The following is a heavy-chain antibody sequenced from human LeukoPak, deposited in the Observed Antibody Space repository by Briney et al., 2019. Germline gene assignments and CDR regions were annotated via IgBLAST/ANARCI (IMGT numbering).Heavy chain of an antibody. CDR1: GFTFSNAW. D-gene: IGHD2-2*01. Sequence: GGSLRLSCAASGFTFSNAWMSWVRQAPGKGLEWVGRIKSKTDGGTTDYAAPVKGRFTISRDDSKNTLYLQMNSLKTEDTAVYYCTARYCRSTSCYGEYYQRWGQGTLVTVSS. CDR3: TARYCRSTSCYGEYYQR. V-gene: IGHV3-15*01. J-gene: IGHJ1*01. CDR2: IKSKTDGGTT.